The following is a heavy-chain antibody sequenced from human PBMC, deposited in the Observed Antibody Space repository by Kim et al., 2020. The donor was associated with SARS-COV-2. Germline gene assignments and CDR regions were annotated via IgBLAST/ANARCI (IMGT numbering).Heavy chain of an antibody. Sequence: GGSLRLSCAASGFSFSAYDMHWVRQAPGKGLEWVAVISYDESSKSYADSVKGLLTISRDNSKNTLSLQMNSLRVEDTAVYYCAKSGLDYWGQGTLVTVSS. CDR1: GFSFSAYD. CDR3: AKSGLDY. V-gene: IGHV3-30*18. CDR2: ISYDESSK. J-gene: IGHJ4*02. D-gene: IGHD3-3*01.